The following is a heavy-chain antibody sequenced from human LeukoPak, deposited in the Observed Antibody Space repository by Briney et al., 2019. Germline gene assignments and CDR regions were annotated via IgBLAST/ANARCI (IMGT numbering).Heavy chain of an antibody. CDR1: GYTLTELS. CDR2: FDPEDGET. Sequence: ASVKVSCKVSGYTLTELSMHWVRQAPGKGLEWMGGFDPEDGETIYAQKFQGRVTMTEDTSTSTAYMELRSLRSDDTAVYYCARGSVAAAGYYFDYWGQGTLVTVSS. D-gene: IGHD6-13*01. J-gene: IGHJ4*02. CDR3: ARGSVAAAGYYFDY. V-gene: IGHV1-24*01.